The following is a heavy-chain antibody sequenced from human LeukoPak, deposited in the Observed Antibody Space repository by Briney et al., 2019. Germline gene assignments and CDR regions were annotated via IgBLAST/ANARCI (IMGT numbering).Heavy chain of an antibody. CDR3: ARGPTLYDYVECGMDV. Sequence: GGSLRLSCAASGFTFSSYWMSWVRQAPGKGLKWVPNIKQDGSEKYYVDSVKGRFTISRDNAKNSLYLQMNSLRAEDTAVYYCARGPTLYDYVECGMDVWGQGTTVTVFS. D-gene: IGHD3-16*01. J-gene: IGHJ6*02. V-gene: IGHV3-7*01. CDR1: GFTFSSYW. CDR2: IKQDGSEK.